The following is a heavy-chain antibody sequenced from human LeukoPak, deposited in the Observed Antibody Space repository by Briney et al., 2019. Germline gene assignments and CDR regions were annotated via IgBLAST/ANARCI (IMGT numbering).Heavy chain of an antibody. J-gene: IGHJ4*02. CDR1: GFTFSSYG. CDR2: ISYDGSNK. CDR3: VRDSGGFDY. V-gene: IGHV3-30*03. D-gene: IGHD3-10*01. Sequence: PGGSLRPSCAASGFTFSSYGMHWVRQAPGKGLEWVAVISYDGSNKYYADSVKGRFTISRDNSKNTLYLQMNSLRADDTAVYYCVRDSGGFDYWGQGTLVTVSS.